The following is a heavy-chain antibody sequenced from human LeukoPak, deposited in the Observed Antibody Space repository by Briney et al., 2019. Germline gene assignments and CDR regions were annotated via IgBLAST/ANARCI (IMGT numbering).Heavy chain of an antibody. J-gene: IGHJ4*02. CDR1: GGSISSGGYY. CDR2: IYYSGST. Sequence: SQTLSLTCTVSGGSISSGGYYWSWIRQHPGKGLEWIGYIYYSGSTYYNPSLKSRVTISVDTSKNQFSLKLSSVTAAGTAVYYCARDRITMVNEDPGEFDYWGQGTLVTVSS. D-gene: IGHD3-10*01. CDR3: ARDRITMVNEDPGEFDY. V-gene: IGHV4-31*03.